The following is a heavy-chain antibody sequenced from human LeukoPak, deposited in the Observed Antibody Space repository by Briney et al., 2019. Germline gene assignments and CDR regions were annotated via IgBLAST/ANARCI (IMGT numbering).Heavy chain of an antibody. D-gene: IGHD2-2*01. CDR1: GFTFSSYS. CDR2: ISSSSTI. Sequence: GGSLRLSCAASGFTFSSYSMNWVRQAPGKGLEWVSYISSSSTIYYADSVKGRFTISRDNAKNSLYLQMNSLRAEDTAVYYCAREGYCSSTSCSIHAFDIWGQGTMVTVSS. V-gene: IGHV3-48*04. J-gene: IGHJ3*02. CDR3: AREGYCSSTSCSIHAFDI.